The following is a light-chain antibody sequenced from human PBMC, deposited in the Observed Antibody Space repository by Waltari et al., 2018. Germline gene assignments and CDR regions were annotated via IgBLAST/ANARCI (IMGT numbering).Light chain of an antibody. CDR2: DAS. CDR1: QSVTSY. J-gene: IGKJ3*01. CDR3: QQRSNWVFT. V-gene: IGKV3-11*01. Sequence: SCRAIQSVTSYLAWYQQKPGQAPRLLIHDASNRATGIPARFSGSGSGTDFTLTISTLEPEDFAVYYCQQRSNWVFTFGPGTKVDIK.